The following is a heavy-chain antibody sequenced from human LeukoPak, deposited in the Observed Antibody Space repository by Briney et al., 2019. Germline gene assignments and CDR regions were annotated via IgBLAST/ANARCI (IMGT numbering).Heavy chain of an antibody. D-gene: IGHD1-26*01. CDR2: IYPSGST. Sequence: SETLSFTCTVSGGSISSYYWTWIRQPAGKGLKWIGRIYPSGSTNYNPSLKSRVTMSVDTSKNQFSLKLSSVTAADTAVYYCARENSGSYREFDYWGQGTLVTVSS. CDR1: GGSISSYY. J-gene: IGHJ4*02. CDR3: ARENSGSYREFDY. V-gene: IGHV4-4*07.